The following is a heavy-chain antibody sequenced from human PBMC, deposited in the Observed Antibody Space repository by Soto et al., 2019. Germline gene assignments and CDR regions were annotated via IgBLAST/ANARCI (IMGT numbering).Heavy chain of an antibody. J-gene: IGHJ4*02. CDR3: ARANVYGDYDVY. Sequence: SVNVSCKASGGTFSSYAISWVRQAPGQGLEWMGGIIPIFGTANYAQKFQGRVTITADESTSTAYMELSSLRSEDTAVYYCARANVYGDYDVYWGKGNLVTVSS. CDR1: GGTFSSYA. CDR2: IIPIFGTA. V-gene: IGHV1-69*13. D-gene: IGHD4-17*01.